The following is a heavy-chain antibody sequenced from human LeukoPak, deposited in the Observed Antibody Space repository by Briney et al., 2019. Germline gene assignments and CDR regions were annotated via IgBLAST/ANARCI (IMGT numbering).Heavy chain of an antibody. Sequence: GASVKVSCKASGYTFTSYGISWVRQAPGQGLEWMGWISAYNGNTNYAQKLQGRVTMTTDTSTSTAYMELRSLRSDDTAVYYCARDIIMEATRGGWDYWGQGTLVTVSS. CDR1: GYTFTSYG. CDR3: ARDIIMEATRGGWDY. J-gene: IGHJ4*02. CDR2: ISAYNGNT. D-gene: IGHD1-26*01. V-gene: IGHV1-18*01.